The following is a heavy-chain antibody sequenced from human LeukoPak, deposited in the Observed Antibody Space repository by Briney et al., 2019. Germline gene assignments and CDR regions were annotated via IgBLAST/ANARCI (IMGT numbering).Heavy chain of an antibody. CDR3: ARSDGYGLVGI. J-gene: IGHJ3*02. CDR1: GASINSGSNY. CDR2: IYSSGST. Sequence: SSETLSLTCRVSGASINSGSNYWGWIRQPPGKTLEWIGSIYSSGSTYYNPSLKSRVIIMIDTPKNHFSLTLSSVTAADTAVYYCARSDGYGLVGIWGQGTMVTVSS. D-gene: IGHD3-10*01. V-gene: IGHV4-39*07.